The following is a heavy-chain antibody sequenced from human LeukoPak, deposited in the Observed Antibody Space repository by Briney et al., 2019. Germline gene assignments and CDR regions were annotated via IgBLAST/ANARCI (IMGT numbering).Heavy chain of an antibody. CDR3: ARQKTKLASYWYFDL. J-gene: IGHJ2*01. D-gene: IGHD6-6*01. V-gene: IGHV5-51*01. Sequence: GESLKISCKASGYSFTSYWIGWVRQMPGKGLEWMGIIYPGDSDTRYSPSFQGQVTISADKSISTAYLQWSSLKASDTAMYYCARQKTKLASYWYFDLWGRGTLVTVSS. CDR1: GYSFTSYW. CDR2: IYPGDSDT.